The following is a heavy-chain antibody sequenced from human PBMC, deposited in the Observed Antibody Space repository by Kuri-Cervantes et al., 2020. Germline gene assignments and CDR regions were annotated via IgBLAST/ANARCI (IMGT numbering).Heavy chain of an antibody. Sequence: SCAASGFTFSDYAIHWVRQAPGSGHDWDSYISSSSSTIYYADSVKGRFTISRDDAKNSMYLQMNRLRAEDTAVYYCARVLTGTKTIDYWVQGTLVTVSS. V-gene: IGHV3-48*01. CDR3: ARVLTGTKTIDY. J-gene: IGHJ4*02. CDR1: GFTFSDYA. CDR2: ISSSSSTI. D-gene: IGHD1-7*01.